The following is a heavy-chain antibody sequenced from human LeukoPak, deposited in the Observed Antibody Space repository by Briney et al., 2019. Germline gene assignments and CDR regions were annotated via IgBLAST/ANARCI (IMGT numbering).Heavy chain of an antibody. CDR1: GGSFSGYY. V-gene: IGHV4-34*01. J-gene: IGHJ4*02. Sequence: SETLSLTCAVYGGSFSGYYWSWIRQPPGKGLEWIGEINHSGSTNYNPSLKSGVTISVDTSKNQFSLKLSSVTDADTAVYYCARRPWFGDFDYWGQGTLVTVSS. D-gene: IGHD3-10*01. CDR3: ARRPWFGDFDY. CDR2: INHSGST.